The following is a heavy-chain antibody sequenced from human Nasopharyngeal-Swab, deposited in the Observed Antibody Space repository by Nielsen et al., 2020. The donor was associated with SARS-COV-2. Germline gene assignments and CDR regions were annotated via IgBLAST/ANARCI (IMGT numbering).Heavy chain of an antibody. V-gene: IGHV4-59*12. CDR3: ARVDRPGITMVRGVIITPTSYYYYYMDV. Sequence: SETLSLTCTVSGGSISSYYWSWIRQPPGKGLEWIGYIYYSGGTNYNPSLKSRVTISVDTSKNQFSLKLSSVTAADTAVYYCARVDRPGITMVRGVIITPTSYYYYYMDVWGKGTTVTVSS. CDR1: GGSISSYY. D-gene: IGHD3-10*01. J-gene: IGHJ6*03. CDR2: IYYSGGT.